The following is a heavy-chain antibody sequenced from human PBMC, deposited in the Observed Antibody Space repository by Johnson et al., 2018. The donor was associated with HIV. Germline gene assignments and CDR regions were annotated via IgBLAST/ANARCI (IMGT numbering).Heavy chain of an antibody. CDR1: GFTFDDYA. CDR2: ISWNSGSI. V-gene: IGHV3-9*01. CDR3: AKDQWSSSWTNDAFDI. Sequence: VQLVESGGDVVQPGRSLRLSCAASGFTFDDYAMHWVRQAPGKGLEWVSGISWNSGSIGYADSVKGRFTISRDNAKNSLYLQMNSLRAEDTAVYYCAKDQWSSSWTNDAFDIWGQGTMVTVSS. J-gene: IGHJ3*02. D-gene: IGHD6-13*01.